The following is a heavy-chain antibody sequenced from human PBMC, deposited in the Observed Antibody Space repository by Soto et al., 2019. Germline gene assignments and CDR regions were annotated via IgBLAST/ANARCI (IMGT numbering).Heavy chain of an antibody. CDR1: GFTFSSYG. V-gene: IGHV3-33*01. Sequence: QVQLVESGGGVVQPGRSLRLSCAASGFTFSSYGIYWVRQAPGKGLEWVAVIWYDGSNKYYADSVKGRFTISRDNSKNTLYLQMNSLRADDTAVYYCARDPGSSWYYFDYWGQGTLVTVSS. CDR3: ARDPGSSWYYFDY. D-gene: IGHD6-13*01. CDR2: IWYDGSNK. J-gene: IGHJ4*02.